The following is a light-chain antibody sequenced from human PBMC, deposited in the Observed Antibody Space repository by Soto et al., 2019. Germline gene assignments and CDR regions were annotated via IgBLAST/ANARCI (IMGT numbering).Light chain of an antibody. V-gene: IGLV1-40*01. CDR3: QFYDSSLSGSV. CDR1: SSNIGAGYD. CDR2: GNS. Sequence: QSVLTQPPSVSGAPGQRVTISCTGSSSNIGAGYDVHWYQQLPGTAPKLLIYGNSNRPSGVPDRFSGSKSATSASLAITGLQAEDEADYYCQFYDSSLSGSVFRTGTKVTVL. J-gene: IGLJ1*01.